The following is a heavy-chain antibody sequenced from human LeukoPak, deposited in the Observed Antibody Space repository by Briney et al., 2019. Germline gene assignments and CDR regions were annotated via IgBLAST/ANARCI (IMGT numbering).Heavy chain of an antibody. V-gene: IGHV3-49*04. CDR3: TRDPPPFP. J-gene: IGHJ1*01. CDR1: GFTLSSYA. CDR2: IRSNSNGGAA. Sequence: GGSLRLSCAASGFTLSSYAVSWVRQAPGKGLEWVSFIRSNSNGGAADYAASVKGRFTMSRDDSKSIAYLQMNSLKIEDTGVYYCTRDPPPFPWGQGTLVTVSS.